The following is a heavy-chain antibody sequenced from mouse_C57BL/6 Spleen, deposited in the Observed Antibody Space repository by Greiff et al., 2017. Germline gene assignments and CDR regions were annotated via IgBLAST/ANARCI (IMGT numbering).Heavy chain of an antibody. CDR2: IYPGSGNT. CDR1: GYTFTDYY. Sequence: VQLQQSGAELVRPGASVKLSCTDSGYTFTDYYINWVKQRPGQGLEWIARIYPGSGNTYYKEKFKGKATLTAERSSSTAYMQLSSLTSEDSAVSCCARAIDDGPMDYWGQGTSVTVSS. J-gene: IGHJ4*01. CDR3: ARAIDDGPMDY. D-gene: IGHD2-3*01. V-gene: IGHV1-76*01.